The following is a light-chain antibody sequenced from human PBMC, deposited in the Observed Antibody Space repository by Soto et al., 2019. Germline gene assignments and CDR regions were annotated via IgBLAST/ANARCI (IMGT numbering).Light chain of an antibody. CDR2: EGS. Sequence: QSVLTQPASVSGSPGQSITISCTGTSSDVGSYNLVSWYQQHPGKAPKLMIYEGSKRPSGVSNRFSGSKSGNTASLTISGLQGEDEADYYCCSYAGSSTAVFGGGTQLTVL. CDR3: CSYAGSSTAV. CDR1: SSDVGSYNL. J-gene: IGLJ7*01. V-gene: IGLV2-23*01.